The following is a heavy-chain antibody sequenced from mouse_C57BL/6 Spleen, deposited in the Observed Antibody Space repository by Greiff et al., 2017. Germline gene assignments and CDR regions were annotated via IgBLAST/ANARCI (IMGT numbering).Heavy chain of an antibody. Sequence: EVQVVESGEGLVKPGGSLKLSCAASGFTFSSYAMSWVRQTPEKRLEWVAYISSGGDYIYYADTVKGRFTNSRDNARNTLYLQMSSLKSEDTAMYYCTIDGDYSKRYAMDYWGQGTSVTVSS. J-gene: IGHJ4*01. CDR1: GFTFSSYA. D-gene: IGHD2-5*01. CDR3: TIDGDYSKRYAMDY. V-gene: IGHV5-9-1*02. CDR2: ISSGGDYI.